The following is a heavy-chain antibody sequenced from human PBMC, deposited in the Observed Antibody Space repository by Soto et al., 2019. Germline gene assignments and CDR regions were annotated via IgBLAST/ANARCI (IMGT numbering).Heavy chain of an antibody. Sequence: SETLSLTCTVSGGSISSSSYYWGWIRQPPGKGLEWIGSIYYSGSTYYNPSLKRRVTISVDTSKNQFSLKLTSVTAADTALYYCARRYGWLYFDYWGQGSLVTVSS. CDR2: IYYSGST. V-gene: IGHV4-39*01. CDR1: GGSISSSSYY. D-gene: IGHD6-19*01. J-gene: IGHJ4*02. CDR3: ARRYGWLYFDY.